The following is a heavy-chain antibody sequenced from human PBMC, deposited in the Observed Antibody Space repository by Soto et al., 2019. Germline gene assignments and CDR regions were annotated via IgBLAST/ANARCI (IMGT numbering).Heavy chain of an antibody. CDR1: GFTFSSYG. V-gene: IGHV3-33*01. J-gene: IGHJ4*02. Sequence: QVQLVESGGGVVQPGRSLRLSCAASGFTFSSYGMHWVRQAPGKGLEWVAVIWYDASNKYYADCVKGRFTISRDNSKNTLYLQMNSLRDEDTAVYYCARDCAGYSSGWYQRGGFDYWGQGTLVTVSS. D-gene: IGHD6-19*01. CDR3: ARDCAGYSSGWYQRGGFDY. CDR2: IWYDASNK.